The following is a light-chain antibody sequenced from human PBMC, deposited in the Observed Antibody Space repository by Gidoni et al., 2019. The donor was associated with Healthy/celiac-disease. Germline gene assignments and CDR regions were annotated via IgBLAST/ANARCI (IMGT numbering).Light chain of an antibody. J-gene: IGKJ4*01. CDR3: QQYDNLSPLT. Sequence: DIHMTHSPSSLSASVGDRVTITCQASQDISNYFNWYQQKPGKAPKLLIYDAANLETGVPSRFSGSRSGTDFTFTISSLQPEDIATYYCQQYDNLSPLTFGGGTKVEIK. V-gene: IGKV1-33*01. CDR1: QDISNY. CDR2: DAA.